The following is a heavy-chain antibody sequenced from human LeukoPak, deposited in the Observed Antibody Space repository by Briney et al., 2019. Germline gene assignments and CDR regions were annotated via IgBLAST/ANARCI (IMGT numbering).Heavy chain of an antibody. V-gene: IGHV3-48*03. Sequence: GGSLRLSCAASGFTFGSYEMNWVRQAPGKGLEWVSYISSSGRTIYYEDSVKGRFTISRDNAKKSLYPQMNSLRAEDTAVYYCARDSYGSGSYHAFDIWGQGTMVTVSS. CDR1: GFTFGSYE. D-gene: IGHD3-10*01. CDR3: ARDSYGSGSYHAFDI. J-gene: IGHJ3*02. CDR2: ISSSGRTI.